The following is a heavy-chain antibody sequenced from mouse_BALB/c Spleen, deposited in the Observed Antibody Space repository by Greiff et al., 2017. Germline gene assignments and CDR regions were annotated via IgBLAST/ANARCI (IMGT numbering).Heavy chain of an antibody. D-gene: IGHD1-1*01. Sequence: EVHLVESGGGLVKPGGSLKLSCAASGFTFSDYYMYWVRQTPEKRLEWVATISDGGSYTYYPDSVKGRFTISRDNAKNNLYLQMSSLKSEDTAMYYCASYYGSSYNWYFDVWGAGTTVTVSS. CDR1: GFTFSDYY. V-gene: IGHV5-4*02. CDR2: ISDGGSYT. J-gene: IGHJ1*01. CDR3: ASYYGSSYNWYFDV.